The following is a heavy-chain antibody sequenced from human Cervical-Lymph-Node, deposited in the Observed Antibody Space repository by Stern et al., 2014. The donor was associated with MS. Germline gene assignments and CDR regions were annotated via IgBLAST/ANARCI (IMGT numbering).Heavy chain of an antibody. V-gene: IGHV4-39*02. Sequence: QVQLQESGPGLVKPAETLSLTCMVSGVSMSSSSYYWGWIRQPPGKGLEWIGSTYYNRGTYYNPSLKSRVTVSVETSNNPFVLNLTSVTATDTAVYYCARALHHYYYYGMDVWGQGTTVTVAS. J-gene: IGHJ6*02. CDR2: TYYNRGT. CDR3: ARALHHYYYYGMDV. CDR1: GVSMSSSSYY.